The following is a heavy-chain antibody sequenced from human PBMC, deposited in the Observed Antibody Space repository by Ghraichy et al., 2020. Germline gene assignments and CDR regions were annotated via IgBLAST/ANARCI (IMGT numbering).Heavy chain of an antibody. J-gene: IGHJ5*02. V-gene: IGHV4-34*01. D-gene: IGHD6-13*01. CDR3: ARDGIAAAGTNWFDP. CDR2: INHSGST. CDR1: GGSFSGYY. Sequence: SQTLSLTCAVYGGSFSGYYWSWIRQPPGKGLEWIGEINHSGSTNYNPSLKSRVTISVDTSKNQFSLKLSSVTAADTAVYYCARDGIAAAGTNWFDPWGQGTLVTVSS.